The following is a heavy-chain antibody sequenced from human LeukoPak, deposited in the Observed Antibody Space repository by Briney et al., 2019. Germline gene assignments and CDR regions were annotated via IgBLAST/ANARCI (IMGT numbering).Heavy chain of an antibody. CDR3: ARGSSLSGSKLASDF. V-gene: IGHV1-2*02. Sequence: APVKVSCKASGYTFTGYYMHWLRQAPGQGLEWMGWINPTSGGTNDAQNFQGGVTMTRDTSISTAYMELSRLGSDDTAVYYCARGSSLSGSKLASDFWGQGTMVTVSS. CDR1: GYTFTGYY. CDR2: INPTSGGT. D-gene: IGHD1-26*01. J-gene: IGHJ3*01.